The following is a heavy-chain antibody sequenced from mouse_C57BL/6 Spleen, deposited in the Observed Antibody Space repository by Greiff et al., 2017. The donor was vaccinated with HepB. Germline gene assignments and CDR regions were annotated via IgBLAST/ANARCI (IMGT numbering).Heavy chain of an antibody. D-gene: IGHD2-4*01. V-gene: IGHV1-15*01. Sequence: VQLQESGAELVRPGASVTLSCKASGYTFTDYEMHWVKQTPVHGLEWIGAIDPETGGTAYNQKFKGKAILTADKSSSTAYMELRSLTSEDSAVYYCTRCKIRGWFAYWGQGTLVTVSA. CDR3: TRCKIRGWFAY. CDR2: IDPETGGT. CDR1: GYTFTDYE. J-gene: IGHJ3*01.